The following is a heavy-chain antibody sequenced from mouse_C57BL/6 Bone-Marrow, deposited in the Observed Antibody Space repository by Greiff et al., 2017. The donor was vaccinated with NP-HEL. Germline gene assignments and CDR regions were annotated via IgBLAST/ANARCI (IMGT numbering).Heavy chain of an antibody. CDR2: IYPGSGST. V-gene: IGHV1-55*01. Sequence: QVQLKESGAELVKPGASVKMSCKASGYTFTSYWITWVKQRPGQGLEWIGDIYPGSGSTNYNEKFKSKATLTVDTSSSTAYMQLSSLTSEDSAVYYCASSLYWYFDVWGTGTTVTVSS. CDR1: GYTFTSYW. D-gene: IGHD1-1*01. J-gene: IGHJ1*03. CDR3: ASSLYWYFDV.